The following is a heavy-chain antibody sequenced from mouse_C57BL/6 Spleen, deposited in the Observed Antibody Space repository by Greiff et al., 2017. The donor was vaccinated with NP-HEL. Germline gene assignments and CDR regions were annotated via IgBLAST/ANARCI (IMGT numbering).Heavy chain of an antibody. D-gene: IGHD4-1*01. V-gene: IGHV5-17*01. Sequence: DVMLVESGGGLVKPGGSLKLSCAASGFTFSDYGMHWVRQAPEKGLEWVAYISSGSSTIYYADTVKGRFTISRDNAKNTLFLQMTSLRSEDTAMYYCAREDWAYFDYWGQGTTLTVSS. J-gene: IGHJ2*01. CDR2: ISSGSSTI. CDR1: GFTFSDYG. CDR3: AREDWAYFDY.